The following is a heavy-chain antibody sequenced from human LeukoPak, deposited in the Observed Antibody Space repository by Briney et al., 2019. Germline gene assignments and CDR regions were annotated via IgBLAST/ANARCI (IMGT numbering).Heavy chain of an antibody. CDR3: ARGYCSGGSCYSYRDGMDV. CDR1: GGTFSSYA. V-gene: IGHV1-69*04. Sequence: SVKVSCKASGGTFSSYAISWVRQATGQGLEWMGRIIPIFGIANYAQKFQGRVTITADKSTSTAYMELSSLRSEDTAVYYCARGYCSGGSCYSYRDGMDVWGQGTTVTVSS. J-gene: IGHJ6*02. CDR2: IIPIFGIA. D-gene: IGHD2-15*01.